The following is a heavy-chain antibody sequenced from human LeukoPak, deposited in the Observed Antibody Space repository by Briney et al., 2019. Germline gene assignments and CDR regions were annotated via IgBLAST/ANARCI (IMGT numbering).Heavy chain of an antibody. CDR1: GFTFSSYE. J-gene: IGHJ4*02. V-gene: IGHV3-48*03. CDR3: ARVLEMATISSPFDS. Sequence: PGGSLRLSCAASGFTFSSYEMNWVRQAPGKGLECVSYISSSGGTISYADSVKGRFTISRDNSKNTLYLQMNSLRAEDTAVYYCARVLEMATISSPFDSWGQGTLVTVSS. D-gene: IGHD5-24*01. CDR2: ISSSGGTI.